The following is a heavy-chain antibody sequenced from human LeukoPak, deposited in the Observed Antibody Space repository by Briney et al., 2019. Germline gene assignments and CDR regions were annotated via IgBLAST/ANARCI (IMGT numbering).Heavy chain of an antibody. CDR3: IRVHGWAFDY. V-gene: IGHV3-30-3*01. Sequence: RSLRLSCAASGFTFSSYAMHWVRQAPGKGLEWVAVISYDGSNKYYADSVKGRFTISRDNSKNTLYLQMNSLRAEDTAVYYCIRVHGWAFDYWGQGALVTVSS. CDR1: GFTFSSYA. CDR2: ISYDGSNK. D-gene: IGHD3-10*01. J-gene: IGHJ4*02.